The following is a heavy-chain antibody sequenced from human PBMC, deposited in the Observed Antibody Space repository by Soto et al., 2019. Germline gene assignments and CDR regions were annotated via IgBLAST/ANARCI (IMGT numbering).Heavy chain of an antibody. Sequence: PGESLKISCKGSGYTFTSYWIGWVRQLPGKGLEWMGIIYPADSDTRYSTSFQGQVTISADKSISTAYLQWSSLRASDTAMYFCARAYGKYFDYWGQGTPVTVSS. V-gene: IGHV5-51*01. CDR3: ARAYGKYFDY. CDR1: GYTFTSYW. CDR2: IYPADSDT. J-gene: IGHJ4*02. D-gene: IGHD3-10*01.